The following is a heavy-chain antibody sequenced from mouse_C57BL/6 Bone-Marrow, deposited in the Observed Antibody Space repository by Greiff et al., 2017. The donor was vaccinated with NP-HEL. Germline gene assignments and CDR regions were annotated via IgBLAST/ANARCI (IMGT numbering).Heavy chain of an antibody. CDR3: ANDGYYTFYYAMDY. CDR1: GFSLTSYG. CDR2: IWSGGST. Sequence: VQLQQSGPGLVQPSQSLSITCTVSGFSLTSYGVHWVRQSPGKGLEWLGVIWSGGSTDYNAAFISRLSISKDNSKSQVFFKMNSLQADDTAIYYCANDGYYTFYYAMDYWGQGTSVTVSS. J-gene: IGHJ4*01. V-gene: IGHV2-2*01. D-gene: IGHD2-3*01.